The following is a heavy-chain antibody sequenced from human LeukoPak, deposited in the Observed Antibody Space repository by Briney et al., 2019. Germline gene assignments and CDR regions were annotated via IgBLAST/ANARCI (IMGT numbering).Heavy chain of an antibody. Sequence: PGGSLRLSCAASGFTFSSYAISWVRQAPGQGLEWMGGIIPIFGTANYAQKFQGRVTITADESTSTAYMELSSLRSEDTAVYYCARMENLPDDAFDIWGQGTMVTVSS. CDR1: GFTFSSYA. CDR3: ARMENLPDDAFDI. D-gene: IGHD1-1*01. V-gene: IGHV1-69*01. CDR2: IIPIFGTA. J-gene: IGHJ3*02.